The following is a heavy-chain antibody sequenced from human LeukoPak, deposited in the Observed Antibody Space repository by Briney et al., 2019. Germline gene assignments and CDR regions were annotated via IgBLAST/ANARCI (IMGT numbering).Heavy chain of an antibody. J-gene: IGHJ4*02. CDR2: IYHSGST. CDR3: ARDSLQREGYPLDS. Sequence: SETLSLTCTVSGDASSRSRYYWGWIRQSPGKGLEWIASIYHSGSTYYNPSLKSRATISVDTSKNQFSLNLRSVTAADTAMYYCARDSLQREGYPLDSWGQGTLVTVSS. D-gene: IGHD5-24*01. CDR1: GDASSRSRYY. V-gene: IGHV4-39*07.